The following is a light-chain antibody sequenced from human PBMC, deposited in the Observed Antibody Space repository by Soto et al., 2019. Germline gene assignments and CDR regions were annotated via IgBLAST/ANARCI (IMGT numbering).Light chain of an antibody. CDR1: QSVSSN. CDR3: QQYNNWPQT. V-gene: IGKV3-15*01. Sequence: EIEMTQSPATLSVSPGERATLSCRASQSVSSNLAWYQQNPGQAPRLLIYGASARATDIPARFSGSGSGTEFTLTISSLQSEDFAVYFCQQYNNWPQTFGPGTKVDIK. CDR2: GAS. J-gene: IGKJ1*01.